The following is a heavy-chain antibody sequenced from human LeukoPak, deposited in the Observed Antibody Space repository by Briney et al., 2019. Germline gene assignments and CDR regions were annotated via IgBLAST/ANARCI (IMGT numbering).Heavy chain of an antibody. J-gene: IGHJ3*02. D-gene: IGHD3-10*01. CDR1: GGTFSSYA. Sequence: ASVKVSCKASGGTFSSYAISWVRQAPGQGLEWMGGIIPIFGTANYAQKFQGRVTITADESTSTAYMELSNLRSEDTAVYYCARERYYGSGSYYTAFDIWGQGTMVTVSS. CDR3: ARERYYGSGSYYTAFDI. V-gene: IGHV1-69*13. CDR2: IIPIFGTA.